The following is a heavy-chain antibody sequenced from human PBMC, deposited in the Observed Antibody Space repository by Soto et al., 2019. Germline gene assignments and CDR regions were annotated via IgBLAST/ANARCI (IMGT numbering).Heavy chain of an antibody. V-gene: IGHV4-59*01. CDR2: IYYSGST. CDR3: ARARLTGWFDP. CDR1: GGSISSYY. J-gene: IGHJ5*02. Sequence: SETLSLTCTVSGGSISSYYWSWIRQPPGKGLEWIGYIYYSGSTNYNPSLKSRVTISVDTSKNQFSLKLSSVTAADTAVYYCARARLTGWFDPWGKGTLVTVPS. D-gene: IGHD3-9*01.